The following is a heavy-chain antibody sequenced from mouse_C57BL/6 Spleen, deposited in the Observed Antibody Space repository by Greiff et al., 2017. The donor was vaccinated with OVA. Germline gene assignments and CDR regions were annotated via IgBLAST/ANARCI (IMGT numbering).Heavy chain of an antibody. Sequence: EVQLQQSGPGLVKPSQSLSLTCSVTGYSITSGYYWNWIRQFPGNKLEWMGYISYDGSNNYNPSLKNRISITRDTSKNQFFLKLNSVTTEDTATYYCAREEGYGSIAYWGQGTLVTVSA. J-gene: IGHJ3*01. CDR2: ISYDGSN. CDR3: AREEGYGSIAY. D-gene: IGHD1-1*01. V-gene: IGHV3-6*01. CDR1: GYSITSGYY.